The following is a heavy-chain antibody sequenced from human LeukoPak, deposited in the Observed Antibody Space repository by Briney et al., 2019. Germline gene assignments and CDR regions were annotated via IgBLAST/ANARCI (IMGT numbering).Heavy chain of an antibody. D-gene: IGHD4-17*01. J-gene: IGHJ5*02. Sequence: SETLSLTCTVSGGSFSSYYWNWIRQPAGKGLEWIGRIYMSGSTNYNPSLKSRVTMSLDTSKNQFSLKLTSVTAADTAVYFCARDLRYGDHFWFDPWGQGTLVTVSS. CDR3: ARDLRYGDHFWFDP. CDR1: GGSFSSYY. V-gene: IGHV4-4*07. CDR2: IYMSGST.